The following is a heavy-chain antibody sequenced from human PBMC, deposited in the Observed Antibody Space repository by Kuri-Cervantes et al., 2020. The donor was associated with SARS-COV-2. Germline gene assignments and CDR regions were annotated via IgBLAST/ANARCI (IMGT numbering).Heavy chain of an antibody. V-gene: IGHV3-23*01. Sequence: RTYGMSWVRQASGKGLEWVAGINSRGYSTRYAESAKGRFTISRDNSKDTMYLQMNSLRAEDTALYYCARFWGSSGWSQTVALDYRGQGTLVTVSS. CDR2: INSRGYST. D-gene: IGHD6-19*01. J-gene: IGHJ4*02. CDR1: RTYG. CDR3: ARFWGSSGWSQTVALDY.